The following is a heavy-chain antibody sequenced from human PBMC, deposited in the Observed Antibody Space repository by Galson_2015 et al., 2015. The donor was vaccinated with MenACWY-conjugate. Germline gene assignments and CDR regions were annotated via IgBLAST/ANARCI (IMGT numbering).Heavy chain of an antibody. Sequence: SETLSLTCTVSGGSITSSDYYWAWIRQPPGKGLVWLGTISHSGSTYYNSSLKGRVTISVNTVKWQVFLKLTSVIGADPAVYYCARRRPRDIGGGFDIWGQGTTVTVSS. V-gene: IGHV4-39*01. J-gene: IGHJ3*02. CDR2: ISHSGST. CDR3: ARRRPRDIGGGFDI. D-gene: IGHD2-15*01. CDR1: GGSITSSDYY.